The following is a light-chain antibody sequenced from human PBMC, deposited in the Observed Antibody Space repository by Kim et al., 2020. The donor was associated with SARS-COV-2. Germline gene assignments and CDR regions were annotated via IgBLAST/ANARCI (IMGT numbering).Light chain of an antibody. CDR2: EAS. Sequence: SPGKRATLACRASQSDGGYLAWYEPKPGQVTRLLIDEASNRATGIAARLSGSGCGTDFTHSINSLEAEEFAVYYCQQRRNWNAGYSFGQGTKLEI. CDR1: QSDGGY. CDR3: QQRRNWNAGYS. V-gene: IGKV3-11*01. J-gene: IGKJ2*03.